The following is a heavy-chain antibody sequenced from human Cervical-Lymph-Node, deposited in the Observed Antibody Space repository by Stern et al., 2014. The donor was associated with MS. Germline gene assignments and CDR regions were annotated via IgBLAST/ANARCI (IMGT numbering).Heavy chain of an antibody. CDR3: ASNYYGVDA. CDR2: ISGDGRTT. V-gene: IGHV3-74*02. J-gene: IGHJ6*02. Sequence: DVQLVESAGGPVPPGGSLRLSCAASGFTFSTSWMHWVRQGPGNGLEWLSRISGDGRTTDHADSVKGRFTISRDNAKNTLYLQMNSLRAEDTAVYYCASNYYGVDAWGQGTTVTVSS. CDR1: GFTFSTSW.